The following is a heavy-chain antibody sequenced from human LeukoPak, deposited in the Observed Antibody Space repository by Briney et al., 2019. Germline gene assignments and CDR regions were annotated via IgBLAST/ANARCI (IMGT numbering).Heavy chain of an antibody. CDR3: ARVQTMGFGELLTGFDY. CDR2: ISSSSSTI. CDR1: GFIFSSYS. J-gene: IGHJ4*02. Sequence: GSLRLSCAASGFIFSSYSMNWVRQAPGAGPEGVSYISSSSSTIYYADSVKGRFTISRDNAKNSLYLQMNSLRAEDTAVYYCARVQTMGFGELLTGFDYWGQGTLVTVSS. V-gene: IGHV3-48*04. D-gene: IGHD3-10*01.